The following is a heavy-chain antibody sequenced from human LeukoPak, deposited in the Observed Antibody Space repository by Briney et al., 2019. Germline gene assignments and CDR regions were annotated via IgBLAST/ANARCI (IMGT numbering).Heavy chain of an antibody. Sequence: GGSLRLSCAASGFTFSSYNMNWVRQAPGKGLEWVSSISSSSGYIYYADSVKGRLTISRDNSKNTLYLQMNSLRAEDTAVYYCAKDQTPMDSGSYGFDYWGQGTLVTVSS. CDR2: ISSSSGYI. V-gene: IGHV3-21*01. CDR3: AKDQTPMDSGSYGFDY. CDR1: GFTFSSYN. J-gene: IGHJ4*02. D-gene: IGHD1-26*01.